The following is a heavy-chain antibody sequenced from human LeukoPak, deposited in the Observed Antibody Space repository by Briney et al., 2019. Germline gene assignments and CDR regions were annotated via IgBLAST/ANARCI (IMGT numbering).Heavy chain of an antibody. CDR3: APLASPMGNFDY. J-gene: IGHJ4*02. Sequence: PGGSLRLSCAASGFTFSSYEMNWVRQAPGKGLEWVSYISSSGSTIYYADSVKGRFTISRDNSKNTLYLQMNSLRAEDTAVYYCAPLASPMGNFDYWGQGTLVTVSS. V-gene: IGHV3-48*03. CDR1: GFTFSSYE. CDR2: ISSSGSTI. D-gene: IGHD1-26*01.